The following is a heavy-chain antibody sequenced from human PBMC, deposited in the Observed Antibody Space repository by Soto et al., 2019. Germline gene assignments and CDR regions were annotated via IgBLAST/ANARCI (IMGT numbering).Heavy chain of an antibody. CDR2: IFPLVAMV. CDR1: GGDLTNSG. V-gene: IGHV1-69*12. D-gene: IGHD1-26*01. CDR3: AKEDGAAFKS. J-gene: IGHJ4*02. Sequence: QVHLVQSGAEMKKPGSSVKVSCKVSGGDLTNSGISWVRQAPGQGLEWMGGIFPLVAMVDYSQKFQGRVTITADESTNTAYMDLGSLRSEDTAVYYCAKEDGAAFKSRGQGTLVIVSS.